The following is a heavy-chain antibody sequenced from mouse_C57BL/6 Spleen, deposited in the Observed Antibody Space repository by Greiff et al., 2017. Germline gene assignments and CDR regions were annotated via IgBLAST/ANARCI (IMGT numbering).Heavy chain of an antibody. J-gene: IGHJ2*01. Sequence: VQLQQPGAELVRPGSSVKLSCKASGYTFTSYWMDWVKQRPGQGLEWIGNIYPSDSETHYNQKFKDKATLTVDKSSSTAYMQLRSLTSEDSAVYYCARGITTVVAGDYFDYWGQGTTLTVSS. CDR2: IYPSDSET. CDR3: ARGITTVVAGDYFDY. CDR1: GYTFTSYW. D-gene: IGHD1-1*01. V-gene: IGHV1-61*01.